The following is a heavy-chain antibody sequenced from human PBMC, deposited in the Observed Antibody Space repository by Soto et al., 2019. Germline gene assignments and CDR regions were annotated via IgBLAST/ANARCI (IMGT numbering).Heavy chain of an antibody. J-gene: IGHJ5*02. V-gene: IGHV4-34*01. CDR3: ARGSAHIVVVPAALQHNWFDP. CDR2: INHSGST. D-gene: IGHD2-2*01. CDR1: GGSFSGYY. Sequence: QVQLQQWGAGLLKPSETLSLTCAVYGGSFSGYYWSWIRQPPGKGLEWIGEINHSGSTNYNPSLKSRVTLSVATPKNPCSLKLSSVTAADTAVYYCARGSAHIVVVPAALQHNWFDPWGQGTLVTVSS.